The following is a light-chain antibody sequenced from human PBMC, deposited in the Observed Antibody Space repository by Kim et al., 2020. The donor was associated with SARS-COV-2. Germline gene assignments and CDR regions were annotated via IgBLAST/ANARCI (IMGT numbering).Light chain of an antibody. J-gene: IGLJ2*01. CDR3: QVWDSSTVV. CDR1: NIGSKN. CDR2: RDS. Sequence: SYELTQPLSVSVALGQTARITCGGNNIGSKNVHWYQQKPGQAPVLVIYRDSNRPSGIPERFSGSKSGNTATLTISRAQAGDEAEYYCQVWDSSTVVFGGGTQLTVL. V-gene: IGLV3-9*01.